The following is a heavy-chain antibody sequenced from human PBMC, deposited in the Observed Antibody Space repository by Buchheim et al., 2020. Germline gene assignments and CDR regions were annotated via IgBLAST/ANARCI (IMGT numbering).Heavy chain of an antibody. CDR2: IYHKGDT. CDR1: GVSISRGHW. Sequence: QVQLLQSGPGLVRPSGTLSLTCTVSGVSISRGHWWTWVRQAPGKRLEWIGEIYHKGDTNDNPSLRNRLTISLNKSKNQLSPILNSMTTADTAVNYCARGAPRFYSSDWPAYGALDYWGQGAL. V-gene: IGHV4-4*02. J-gene: IGHJ4*02. CDR3: ARGAPRFYSSDWPAYGALDY. D-gene: IGHD6-13*01.